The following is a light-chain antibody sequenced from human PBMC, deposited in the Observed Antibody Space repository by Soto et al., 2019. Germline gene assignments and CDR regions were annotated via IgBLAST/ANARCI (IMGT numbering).Light chain of an antibody. V-gene: IGKV3-15*01. J-gene: IGKJ2*01. CDR3: QQYNTWPPRYT. CDR2: GAS. Sequence: EIELTQSPATLSVSPGGRATLSCRASQTVKSYLAWYQQRPRQPPRLLIYGASTRATDIPARFSGSGSGTEFSLTISSLQSEDFAVYYCQQYNTWPPRYTFGQGTKLEIK. CDR1: QTVKSY.